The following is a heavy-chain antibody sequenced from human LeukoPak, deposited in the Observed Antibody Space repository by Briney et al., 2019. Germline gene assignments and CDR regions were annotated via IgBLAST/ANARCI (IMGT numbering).Heavy chain of an antibody. J-gene: IGHJ4*02. V-gene: IGHV4-30-2*01. CDR3: ARAEDDSSGYYPYFDY. CDR1: GGSISSGGYS. D-gene: IGHD3-22*01. Sequence: SQTLSLTCAVSGGSISSGGYSWRWIRQPPGKGLEWIVYIYHSGSTYYNPSLKSRVTISVDRSKNQFSLKLSSVTAADTAVYYCARAEDDSSGYYPYFDYWGQGTLVTVSS. CDR2: IYHSGST.